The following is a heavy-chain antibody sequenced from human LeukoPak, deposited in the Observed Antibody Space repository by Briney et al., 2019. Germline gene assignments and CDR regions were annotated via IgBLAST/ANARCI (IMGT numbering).Heavy chain of an antibody. CDR3: ARKEAYCSSTSCYKGGYYFDY. D-gene: IGHD2-2*02. Sequence: SETLSLTCTVSGGSISSYYWSWIPQPAGKGLEWIGRIYSSGSTNYNPSLKSRVTMSVDTSKNQFSLKLSSVTAADTAVYYCARKEAYCSSTSCYKGGYYFDYWGQGTLVTVSS. CDR1: GGSISSYY. V-gene: IGHV4-4*07. J-gene: IGHJ4*02. CDR2: IYSSGST.